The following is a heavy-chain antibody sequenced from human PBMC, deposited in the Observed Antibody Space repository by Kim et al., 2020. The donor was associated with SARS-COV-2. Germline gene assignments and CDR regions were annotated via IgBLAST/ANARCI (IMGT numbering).Heavy chain of an antibody. J-gene: IGHJ4*02. V-gene: IGHV3-11*06. Sequence: GGSLRLSCAASGFTFSDYYMSWIRQAPGKGLEWVSYISSSSSYTNYADSVKGRFTISRDNAKNSLYLQMNSLRAEDTAVYYCARDLLSGVITGTHFDYWGQGTLVTVSS. CDR2: ISSSSSYT. D-gene: IGHD1-20*01. CDR3: ARDLLSGVITGTHFDY. CDR1: GFTFSDYY.